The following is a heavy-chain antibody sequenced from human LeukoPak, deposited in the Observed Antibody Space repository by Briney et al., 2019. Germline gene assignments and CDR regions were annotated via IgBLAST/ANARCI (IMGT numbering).Heavy chain of an antibody. CDR3: ARGLSSEVYYYYYGMDV. CDR1: GYTFTSYD. Sequence: ASVKVSCKASGYTFTSYDINWVRQATGQGLEWMGWMNPNSGNTGYAQKFQGIVTMTRNTSISTAYMELSSLRSEDTAVYYCARGLSSEVYYYYYGMDVWGQGTTVTVSS. J-gene: IGHJ6*02. D-gene: IGHD6-19*01. CDR2: MNPNSGNT. V-gene: IGHV1-8*01.